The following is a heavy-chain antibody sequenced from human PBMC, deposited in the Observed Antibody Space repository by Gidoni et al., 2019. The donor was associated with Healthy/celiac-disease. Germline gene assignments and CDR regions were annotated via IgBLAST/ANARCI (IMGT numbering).Heavy chain of an antibody. J-gene: IGHJ6*02. Sequence: QVQLVESGGGVVQPGRSLRLSCAASGFTFSSYGMRWVRQAPGKGLEWVAVISYDGSNKYYADSVKGRFTISRDNSKNTLYLQMNSLRAEDTAVYYCAKDSTYYYYGMDVWGQGTTVTVSS. CDR1: GFTFSSYG. V-gene: IGHV3-30*18. CDR2: ISYDGSNK. CDR3: AKDSTYYYYGMDV.